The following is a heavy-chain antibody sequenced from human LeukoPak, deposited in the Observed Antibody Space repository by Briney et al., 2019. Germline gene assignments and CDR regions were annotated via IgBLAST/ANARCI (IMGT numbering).Heavy chain of an antibody. CDR1: GFTVSSNY. J-gene: IGHJ4*02. Sequence: GGSLRLSCAASGFTVSSNYMSWVRQAPGKGLEWVSVIYSGGSTHYADSVKGRFTISRDNSKNTLYPQMNSLRAEDTAVYYCARDDYGPLDGWGQGALVTVSS. V-gene: IGHV3-53*01. CDR2: IYSGGST. D-gene: IGHD4-17*01. CDR3: ARDDYGPLDG.